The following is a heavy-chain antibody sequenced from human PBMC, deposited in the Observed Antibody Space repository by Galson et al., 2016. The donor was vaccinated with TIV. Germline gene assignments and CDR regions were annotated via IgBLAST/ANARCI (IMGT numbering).Heavy chain of an antibody. J-gene: IGHJ4*02. CDR3: AKDRGSYEAFDY. CDR2: ISAGATNK. Sequence: SLRLSCAATGFRFYEFEMSWVRQAPGKGLEWVSAISAGATNKYYADSVKGRFTVSRDNSDNTLFLHMGRLKVEDTAMYYCAKDRGSYEAFDYWGQGVLVTVSS. CDR1: GFRFYEFE. D-gene: IGHD5-12*01. V-gene: IGHV3-23*01.